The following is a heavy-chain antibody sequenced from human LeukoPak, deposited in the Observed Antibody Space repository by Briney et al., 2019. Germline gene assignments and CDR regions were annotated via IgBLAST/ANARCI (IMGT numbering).Heavy chain of an antibody. D-gene: IGHD7-27*01. CDR2: TYYRSKWYN. V-gene: IGHV6-1*01. Sequence: SQTLSLTCAISGDSVSSNSAAWNWIRQSPSSGLEWLGRTYYRSKWYNDYAVSVKSRITINPDTSKNQFSLQLNSVTPEDTAVYYCARGNPGEEHTFDIKGQGTMVTVSS. J-gene: IGHJ3*02. CDR3: ARGNPGEEHTFDI. CDR1: GDSVSSNSAA.